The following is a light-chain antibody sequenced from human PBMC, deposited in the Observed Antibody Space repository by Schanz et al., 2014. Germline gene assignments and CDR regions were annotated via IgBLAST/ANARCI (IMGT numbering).Light chain of an antibody. CDR2: DVS. J-gene: IGLJ2*01. Sequence: QSALTQPASVSGSPGQSITISCTGTSSDVGGYNYVTWYQQYPGKAPKVIIYDVSDRPSGVSNRFSGSKSGNTASLTISGLQPEDEADYYCCSYAGSNNLVFGGGTKLTVL. V-gene: IGLV2-14*03. CDR1: SSDVGGYNY. CDR3: CSYAGSNNLV.